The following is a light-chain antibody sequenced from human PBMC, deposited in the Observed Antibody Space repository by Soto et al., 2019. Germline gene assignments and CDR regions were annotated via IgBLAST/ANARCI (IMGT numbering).Light chain of an antibody. J-gene: IGLJ2*01. CDR3: SSYPSSTTHVV. CDR2: DVT. V-gene: IGLV2-14*03. Sequence: QSALTQPASVSGSPGRSVTISCTGTSTDVGDFNYVSWYQHLPGRAPKLIIYDVTNRPSGISYRFSASKSGRTASLTISGLQAEDEADYYCSSYPSSTTHVVFGGGTKLTV. CDR1: STDVGDFNY.